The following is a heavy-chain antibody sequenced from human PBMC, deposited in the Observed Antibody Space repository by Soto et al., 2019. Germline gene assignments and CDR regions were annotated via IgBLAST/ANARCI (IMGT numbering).Heavy chain of an antibody. J-gene: IGHJ4*02. CDR1: GGSISSYY. Sequence: QVQLQESGPGLVKPSETLSLTCTVSGGSISSYYWSWIRQPPGKGLEWIGYIYYSGSTNYNPSLRSRVTIAVDTSKNQFSLKLSAVTAADTAVYYCAGTDYGDYSGLCDYWGQGTLVTVSS. CDR3: AGTDYGDYSGLCDY. CDR2: IYYSGST. D-gene: IGHD4-17*01. V-gene: IGHV4-59*01.